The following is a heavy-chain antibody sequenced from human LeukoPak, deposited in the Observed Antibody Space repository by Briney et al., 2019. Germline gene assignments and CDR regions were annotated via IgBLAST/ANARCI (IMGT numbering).Heavy chain of an antibody. CDR3: ARAPKLTIPEIGTASNYYGMDV. CDR2: ISTTSNAI. D-gene: IGHD2-2*01. J-gene: IGHJ6*02. V-gene: IGHV3-48*04. CDR1: GFTFHTCS. Sequence: PGGSLRLSCSASGFTFHTCSMNWVRQAPGEGLEWLSYISTTSNAIYYADSVKGRFTISRDNANNSLYLQMNSLTAEDTAVYFCARAPKLTIPEIGTASNYYGMDVWGQGPRSSSP.